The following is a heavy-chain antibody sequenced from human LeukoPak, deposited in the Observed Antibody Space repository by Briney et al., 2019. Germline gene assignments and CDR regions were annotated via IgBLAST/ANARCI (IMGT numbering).Heavy chain of an antibody. CDR3: AREGDYYGSGSYFNYYYYGMDV. J-gene: IGHJ6*02. V-gene: IGHV1-2*02. CDR1: GYTFTGYY. Sequence: ASVKVSCKASGYTFTGYYMHWVRQAPGQGLEWMGWINPNSGGTNYAQKFQGRVTTTRDTSISTAYMELSRLRSDDTAVYYCAREGDYYGSGSYFNYYYYGMDVWGQGTTVTVSS. D-gene: IGHD3-10*01. CDR2: INPNSGGT.